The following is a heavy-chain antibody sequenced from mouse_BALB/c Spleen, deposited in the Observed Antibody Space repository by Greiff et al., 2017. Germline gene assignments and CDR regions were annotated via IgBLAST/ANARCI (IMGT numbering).Heavy chain of an antibody. CDR3: ARRNWYFDD. CDR2: ISYSGST. CDR1: CYPIPSDYA. V-gene: IGHV3-2*02. Sequence: VKLVESGPGPVKPSQSLSLTRPVTCYPIPSDYAWNWIRQFPGNELEWMGYISYSGSTSYHPSLKSRISITRNTSRNQFFLQLNSVTTEDTATYYSARRNWYFDDWGEGTTVTVSS. J-gene: IGHJ1*01.